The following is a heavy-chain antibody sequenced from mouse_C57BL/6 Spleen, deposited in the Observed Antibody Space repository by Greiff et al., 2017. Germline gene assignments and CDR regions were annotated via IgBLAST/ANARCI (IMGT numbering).Heavy chain of an antibody. Sequence: QVQLQQSDAELVKPGASVKISCKVSGYTFTDHTIHWMKQRPEQGLEWIGYIYPRDGSTKYNEKFKGKATLTADKSSSTAYMQLNSLTSEDSAVYFCARRGPLRGYSYYFDYWGQGTTLTVSS. CDR2: IYPRDGST. V-gene: IGHV1-78*01. D-gene: IGHD2-3*01. J-gene: IGHJ2*01. CDR3: ARRGPLRGYSYYFDY. CDR1: GYTFTDHT.